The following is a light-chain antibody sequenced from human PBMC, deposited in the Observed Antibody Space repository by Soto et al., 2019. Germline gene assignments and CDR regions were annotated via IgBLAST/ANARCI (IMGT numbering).Light chain of an antibody. Sequence: EVVLTQSPATLSVSPGERATRSCRASQSVSSSYLAWYQQKPGQAPRLLIYGASSRATGIPDRFSGSGSGTDFTLTISRLEPEDFAVYYCQQYGSSPQVTFGQGTRLEIK. CDR2: GAS. J-gene: IGKJ5*01. V-gene: IGKV3-20*01. CDR1: QSVSSSY. CDR3: QQYGSSPQVT.